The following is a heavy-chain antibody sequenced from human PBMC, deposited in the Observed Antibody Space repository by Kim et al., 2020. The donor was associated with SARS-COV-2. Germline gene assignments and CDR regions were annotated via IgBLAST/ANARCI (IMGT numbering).Heavy chain of an antibody. V-gene: IGHV3-74*01. J-gene: IGHJ4*02. D-gene: IGHD1-26*01. CDR3: ARRMGATGYDY. Sequence: STAYADSVKGRFTISRDNAKNTLYLQMNSLRAEDTAVYYCARRMGATGYDYWGQGTLVTVSS. CDR2: ST.